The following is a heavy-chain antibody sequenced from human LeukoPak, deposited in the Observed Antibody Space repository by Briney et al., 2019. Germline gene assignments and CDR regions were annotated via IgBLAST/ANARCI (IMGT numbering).Heavy chain of an antibody. CDR2: INPNSGGT. Sequence: ASVKVSCKASGYTFTGYYMHWVRQAPGQGLEWMGWINPNSGGTNYAQKFQGRVTMTRDTSISTAYMELSRLRSDDTAVYYCARSPRRVVAACDYWGQGTLVTVSS. D-gene: IGHD2-15*01. CDR1: GYTFTGYY. V-gene: IGHV1-2*02. CDR3: ARSPRRVVAACDY. J-gene: IGHJ4*02.